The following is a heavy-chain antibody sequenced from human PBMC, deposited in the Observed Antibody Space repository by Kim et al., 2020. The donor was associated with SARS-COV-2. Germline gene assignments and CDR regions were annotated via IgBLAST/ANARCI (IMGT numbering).Heavy chain of an antibody. CDR1: GFTFRSYA. Sequence: GGSLRLSCAASGFTFRSYAMSWVRQAPGKGLEWVSAISGSGGSTYYADSVKGRFTISRDNSKNTLYLQMNSLRAEDTAVYYCAKKFLGVTQPLDYWGQGTLVTVSS. D-gene: IGHD3-10*01. V-gene: IGHV3-23*01. CDR2: ISGSGGST. J-gene: IGHJ4*02. CDR3: AKKFLGVTQPLDY.